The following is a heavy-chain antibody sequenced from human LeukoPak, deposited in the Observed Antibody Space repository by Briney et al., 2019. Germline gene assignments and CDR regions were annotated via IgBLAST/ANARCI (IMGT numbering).Heavy chain of an antibody. V-gene: IGHV3-21*01. CDR2: ISCSSSYI. CDR1: GFTLSSYS. Sequence: GRSLRLSCAASGFTLSSYSINWVSQAPRKGMEWVSSISCSSSYIYYAASVKGRFTISRDNAKNSLYLQMNSLRAEDTAVYYCARDPDYGGNPGYFQHWGQGTLVTVSS. CDR3: ARDPDYGGNPGYFQH. J-gene: IGHJ1*01. D-gene: IGHD4-23*01.